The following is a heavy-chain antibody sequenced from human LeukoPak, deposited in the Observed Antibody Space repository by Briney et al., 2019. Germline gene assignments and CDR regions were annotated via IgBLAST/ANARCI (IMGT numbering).Heavy chain of an antibody. J-gene: IGHJ1*01. V-gene: IGHV4-39*07. CDR3: ARGGDTSGHYYFEYFQH. CDR1: RGSISSSSYY. Sequence: PSETLSPTCIVSRGSISSSSYYWGWFRQPPGKGLEWIGSIYYGATTYYNPSRKSRVTISVDTSKNQFSLKLSSVIAADTAVYYCARGGDTSGHYYFEYFQHWGQGTLVTVSS. D-gene: IGHD3-22*01. CDR2: IYYGATT.